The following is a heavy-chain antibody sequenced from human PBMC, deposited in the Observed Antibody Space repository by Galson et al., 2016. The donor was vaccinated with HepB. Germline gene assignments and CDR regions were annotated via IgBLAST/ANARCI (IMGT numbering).Heavy chain of an antibody. CDR2: SRDKTRNYIT. D-gene: IGHD1-26*01. V-gene: IGHV3-72*01. CDR3: IRDSVDSGSQY. Sequence: SLRLSCAASGFTFSDHYMEWVRQAPGKGLEWVGRSRDKTRNYITDYAASVKGRFTVSRDVSKSSLYLQMNSPKTEDTAVYYCIRDSVDSGSQYWGQGTLVTVSS. J-gene: IGHJ1*01. CDR1: GFTFSDHY.